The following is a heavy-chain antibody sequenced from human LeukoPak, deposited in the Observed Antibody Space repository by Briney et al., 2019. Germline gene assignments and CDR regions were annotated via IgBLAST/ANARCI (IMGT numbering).Heavy chain of an antibody. J-gene: IGHJ4*02. CDR3: AKASWVSTADAVL. Sequence: GGSLRLSCVASGFTFSSYAMSWVRETPARGLKWVSSLRGNGDAFYADSVKGRFTLSRDESRNTVYLQLNKLRVEDTAIYYCAKASWVSTADAVLWGQGTVVTVSS. D-gene: IGHD3-16*01. CDR1: GFTFSSYA. V-gene: IGHV3-23*01. CDR2: LRGNGDA.